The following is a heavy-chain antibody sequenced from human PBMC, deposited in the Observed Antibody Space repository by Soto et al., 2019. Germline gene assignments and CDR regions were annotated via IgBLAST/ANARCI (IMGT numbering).Heavy chain of an antibody. V-gene: IGHV3-7*04. Sequence: EVQLVESGGGLVQPGGSLRLSCAASGFTFSSYWMSWVRQAPGKGLEWVANIKQDGSEKYYVDSVKGRFIISRDNAKNSLYLQMNSLRAEDTAVYYCARGGSYYAFDIWGQGTMVTVSS. J-gene: IGHJ3*02. D-gene: IGHD1-26*01. CDR3: ARGGSYYAFDI. CDR2: IKQDGSEK. CDR1: GFTFSSYW.